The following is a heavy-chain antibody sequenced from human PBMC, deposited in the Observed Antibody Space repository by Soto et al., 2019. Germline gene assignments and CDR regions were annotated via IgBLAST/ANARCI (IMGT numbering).Heavy chain of an antibody. CDR2: VTYDSSEK. CDR3: GKAGGSELRYFDWPEVGV. CDR1: GFSFFNYG. Sequence: QVHVVESGGGVVQPGTSLRLSCTASGFSFFNYGFAWIRQAPGKGLEWVAVVTYDSSEKYYADSVKGRFTISRDNSKNTVYLQMDSLHHHDSALYYCGKAGGSELRYFDWPEVGVWGQGTLVTVSS. V-gene: IGHV3-30*18. J-gene: IGHJ4*02. D-gene: IGHD3-9*01.